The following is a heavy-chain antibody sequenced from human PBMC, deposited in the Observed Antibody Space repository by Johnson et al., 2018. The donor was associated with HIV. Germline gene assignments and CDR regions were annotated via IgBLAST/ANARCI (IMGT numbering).Heavy chain of an antibody. D-gene: IGHD1-26*01. Sequence: QVQLVESGGGVVQPGRSLRLSCAASGFTFRSYGIHWVRQAPGKGLEWVAFIRYDGNNKYYADSVKGRCTISRDNSKNTLYLQMNSLGVEDTAVYFCAKGGWELLVRWYAFDIWGQGTMVTVSS. CDR3: AKGGWELLVRWYAFDI. J-gene: IGHJ3*02. CDR1: GFTFRSYG. V-gene: IGHV3-30*02. CDR2: IRYDGNNK.